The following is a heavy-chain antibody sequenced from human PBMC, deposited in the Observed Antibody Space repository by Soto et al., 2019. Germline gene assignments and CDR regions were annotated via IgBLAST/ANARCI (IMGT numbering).Heavy chain of an antibody. CDR1: GVSFNSHY. V-gene: IGHV3-48*01. Sequence: EEQLVESGGGLVQPGGSLRLSCAASGVSFNSHYMTWVRQPPGKGLEWVSSINRDSSIIYYADSVRGRFTISRDNAQNSLYLQMNILSADDPAVYFCLNGDYYMGQGTLVTVSS. CDR2: INRDSSII. D-gene: IGHD2-21*02. CDR3: LNGDYY. J-gene: IGHJ4*02.